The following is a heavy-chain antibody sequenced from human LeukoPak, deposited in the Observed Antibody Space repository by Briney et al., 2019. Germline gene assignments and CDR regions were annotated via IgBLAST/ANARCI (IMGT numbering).Heavy chain of an antibody. CDR3: ARHASSWTNHFDY. V-gene: IGHV4-39*01. CDR2: IYYDGST. J-gene: IGHJ4*02. CDR1: GGSISSRSYS. D-gene: IGHD6-13*01. Sequence: PSETLSLTCTVSGGSISSRSYSWAWIRQSPGKGLEWIGSIYYDGSTYYNPSLKSRVTISVDTSKNQFSLNLRSVTAADTAVYHCARHASSWTNHFDYWGQGPLVTVSS.